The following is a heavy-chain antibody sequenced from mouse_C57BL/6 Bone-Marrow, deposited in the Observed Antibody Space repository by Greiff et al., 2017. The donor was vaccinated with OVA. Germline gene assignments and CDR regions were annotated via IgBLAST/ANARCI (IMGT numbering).Heavy chain of an antibody. CDR2: IDPTDSYT. CDR3: ARWLPSAWFAF. Sequence: QVHVQQSGAELVKPGASVKLSCKASGYTFTSYWMQWVKQRPGQGLEWIGVIDPTDSYTNYNQKFKGKATLTVDTSSSTAYMQLSSLTSEDSAVYYCARWLPSAWFAFWGWGTLITVTA. D-gene: IGHD2-2*01. CDR1: GYTFTSYW. V-gene: IGHV1-50*01. J-gene: IGHJ3*01.